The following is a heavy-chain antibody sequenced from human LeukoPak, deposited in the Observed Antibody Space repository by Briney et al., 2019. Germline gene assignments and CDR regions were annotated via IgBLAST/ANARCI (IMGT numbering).Heavy chain of an antibody. D-gene: IGHD4-23*01. Sequence: ASVKVSCKASGYTFTAYYMHWVRQAPGQGLEWIGWISTNTGGTNYAQKFQGRVTITRDTSISTAYMDLSNLRSDDTAVYYYARDDYGGNSAYDYWGQGTLVTVSS. CDR2: ISTNTGGT. CDR1: GYTFTAYY. V-gene: IGHV1-2*02. CDR3: ARDDYGGNSAYDY. J-gene: IGHJ4*02.